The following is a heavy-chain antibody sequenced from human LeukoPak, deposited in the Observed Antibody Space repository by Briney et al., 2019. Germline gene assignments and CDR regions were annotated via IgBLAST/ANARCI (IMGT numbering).Heavy chain of an antibody. V-gene: IGHV3-48*03. CDR1: GFTFSSYE. J-gene: IGHJ6*04. Sequence: GGTLRLSCAASGFTFSSYEMNWVRQAPGKGLEWVSYISSSGSTIYYADSVKGRFTTSRDNAKNSLYLQMNSLRAEDTAVYYCAELGITMIGGVWGKGTTVTISS. D-gene: IGHD3-10*02. CDR3: AELGITMIGGV. CDR2: ISSSGSTI.